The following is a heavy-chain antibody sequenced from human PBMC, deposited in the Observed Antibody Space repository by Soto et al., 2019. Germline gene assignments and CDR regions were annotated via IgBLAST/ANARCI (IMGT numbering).Heavy chain of an antibody. CDR1: GGSISSSSFY. Sequence: PSETLSLTCNVSGGSISSSSFYWVWIRQPPGKGLEWIGTIYYRGDTYYKPSLKSRITISVDTSKNQFSLKQNSVTAANTAVYYCARFYCFGDLNPWGLGSLFIVSS. CDR3: ARFYCFGDLNP. CDR2: IYYRGDT. V-gene: IGHV4-39*01. J-gene: IGHJ5*02. D-gene: IGHD2-21*01.